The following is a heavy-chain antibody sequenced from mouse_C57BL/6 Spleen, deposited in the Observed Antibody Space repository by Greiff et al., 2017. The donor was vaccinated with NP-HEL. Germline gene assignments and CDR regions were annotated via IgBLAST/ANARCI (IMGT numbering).Heavy chain of an antibody. Sequence: EVQGVESGGGLVQPGGSLKLSCAASGFTFSDYYMYWVRQTPEKRLEWVAYISNGGCSTYYPDTVKGRFTISRDNAKNTLYLQMSRLKSEDTAMYYCAGETVADWYFDVWGTGTTVTVSS. V-gene: IGHV5-12*01. CDR3: AGETVADWYFDV. CDR2: ISNGGCST. J-gene: IGHJ1*03. D-gene: IGHD1-1*01. CDR1: GFTFSDYY.